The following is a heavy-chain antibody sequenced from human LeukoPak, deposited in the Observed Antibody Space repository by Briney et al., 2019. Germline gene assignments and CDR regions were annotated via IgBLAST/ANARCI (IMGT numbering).Heavy chain of an antibody. CDR3: ATVAGRPIAAAGPYYFDY. J-gene: IGHJ4*02. CDR2: IIPIFGTA. V-gene: IGHV1-69*05. D-gene: IGHD6-13*01. CDR1: GGTFSSYA. Sequence: SVKVSCKASGGTFSSYAISWVRQAPGQGLEWMGGIIPIFGTANYAQKFQGRVTITTDESTSTAYMELSSLRSEDTAVYYCATVAGRPIAAAGPYYFDYWGQGTLVTVSS.